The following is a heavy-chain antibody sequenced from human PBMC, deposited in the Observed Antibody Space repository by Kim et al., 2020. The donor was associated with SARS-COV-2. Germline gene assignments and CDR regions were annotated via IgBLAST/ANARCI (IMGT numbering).Heavy chain of an antibody. Sequence: SETLSLTCDVYGGSFSGYYWSWIRQPPGKGLEWIGQIDQSGSSSYNPALKNRVTISVDTSNNHFSLRLRSVTAADTAVYYCARAWDSWGQGTLVTVSS. V-gene: IGHV4-34*01. CDR3: ARAWDS. CDR1: GGSFSGYY. CDR2: IDQSGSS. J-gene: IGHJ4*02.